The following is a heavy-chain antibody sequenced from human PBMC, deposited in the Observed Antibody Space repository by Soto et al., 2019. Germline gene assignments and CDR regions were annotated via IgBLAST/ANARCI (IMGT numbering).Heavy chain of an antibody. Sequence: GGSLRLSCAASGFTFSNAWMNWVRQAPGKGLEWVGRIKSKTDGGTTDYAAPVKGRFTISRDDSKNTLYLQMNSLKTEDTAVYYCTTLHLRYFDWLLINFDYWGQGTLVTVSS. CDR3: TTLHLRYFDWLLINFDY. V-gene: IGHV3-15*07. CDR2: IKSKTDGGTT. D-gene: IGHD3-9*01. J-gene: IGHJ4*02. CDR1: GFTFSNAW.